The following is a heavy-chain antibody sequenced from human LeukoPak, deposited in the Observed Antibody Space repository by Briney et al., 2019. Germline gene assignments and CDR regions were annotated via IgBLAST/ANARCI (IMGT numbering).Heavy chain of an antibody. V-gene: IGHV3-74*01. CDR1: VFTFSSYW. Sequence: GGSLRLSCAASVFTFSSYWMHWVRQAPGKGLVWVSRINTDGSSTSYADSVKGRFTISRDNAKNTLYLQMNSLRAEDTAVYYCARVSSSSWWALDYWGQGTLVTASS. D-gene: IGHD6-13*01. CDR2: INTDGSST. CDR3: ARVSSSSWWALDY. J-gene: IGHJ4*02.